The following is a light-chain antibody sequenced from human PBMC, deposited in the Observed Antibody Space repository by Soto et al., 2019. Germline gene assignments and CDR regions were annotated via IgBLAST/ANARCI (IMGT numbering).Light chain of an antibody. CDR1: QSVSSSY. V-gene: IGKV3-20*01. CDR2: GAS. Sequence: ESVLTQSPGTLSLSPGERATLSCRASQSVSSSYLAWYQQKPGQAPRLLIYGASSRATGIPDRFSGSGSGTDFTLTISRLEPEDFAVYSCQQYGSSRTFGQGTKVDI. J-gene: IGKJ1*01. CDR3: QQYGSSRT.